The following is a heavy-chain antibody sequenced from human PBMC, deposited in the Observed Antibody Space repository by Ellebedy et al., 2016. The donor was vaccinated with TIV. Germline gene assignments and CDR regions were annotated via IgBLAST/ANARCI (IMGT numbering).Heavy chain of an antibody. CDR1: GFSFSSYA. Sequence: GESLKISCAASGFSFSSYAMSWVRQAPGKGLEWVSGIVGSGGSRYADSVNGRFTISRDSSKNTLYLQMNSLRAEDTAVYYCARDAAGNGGKLDYWGQGALVTVSS. V-gene: IGHV3-23*01. CDR2: IVGSGGSR. D-gene: IGHD4-23*01. J-gene: IGHJ4*02. CDR3: ARDAAGNGGKLDY.